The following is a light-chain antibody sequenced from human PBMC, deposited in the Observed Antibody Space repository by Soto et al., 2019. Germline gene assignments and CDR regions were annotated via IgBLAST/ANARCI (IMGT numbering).Light chain of an antibody. V-gene: IGKV3-11*01. CDR1: QSVSSY. CDR2: DAS. J-gene: IGKJ4*01. CDR3: QHRSNWPLT. Sequence: EIVLTQSPATLSLSPGERATLSCRASQSVSSYLAWYQQKPGQAPRLLIYDASNRATAIPARFSGSGSGTDFTLTISGLEPEDFAVYYCQHRSNWPLTFGGGTKVEIK.